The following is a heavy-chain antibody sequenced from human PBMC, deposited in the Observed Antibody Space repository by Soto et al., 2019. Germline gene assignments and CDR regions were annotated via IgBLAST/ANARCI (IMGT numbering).Heavy chain of an antibody. D-gene: IGHD3-10*01. CDR1: GFSLSTSGVG. V-gene: IGHV2-5*02. CDR3: VHKVLRQAVFDD. Sequence: SGPTLVNPTQTLTLTCTFSGFSLSTSGVGVGWIRQPPGKALEWLALIYWDDDKLYSPSLKSSLSITKDTSKNQVVLTMTNMDPVDTATYYCVHKVLRQAVFDDWGQGTLVTVSS. J-gene: IGHJ4*02. CDR2: IYWDDDK.